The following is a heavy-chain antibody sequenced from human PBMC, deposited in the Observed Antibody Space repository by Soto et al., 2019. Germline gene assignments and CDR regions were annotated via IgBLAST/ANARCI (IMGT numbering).Heavy chain of an antibody. CDR3: TKDAGHGRGVDCFFET. V-gene: IGHV3-9*01. D-gene: IGHD2-21*02. Sequence: EVQLVESGGGLVQPGTSLRLSCAASGFPFEAYAMHWVRQAPGKGLERFAGRKWTGDNVGYADSVRGRFPISRDNAKNSRFLQMNSLRAEDTSFYYCTKDAGHGRGVDCFFETWGKGTLVTVSS. CDR2: RKWTGDNV. CDR1: GFPFEAYA. J-gene: IGHJ4*02.